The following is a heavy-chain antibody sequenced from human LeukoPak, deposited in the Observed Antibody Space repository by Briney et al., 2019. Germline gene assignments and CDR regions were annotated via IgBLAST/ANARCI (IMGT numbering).Heavy chain of an antibody. J-gene: IGHJ4*02. D-gene: IGHD2-15*01. V-gene: IGHV1-8*01. CDR3: ARLGYCSGGSCYILGF. CDR1: GYTFTSYD. CDR2: MNPNSGNT. Sequence: AASVKVSCKASGYTFTSYDINWVRQATGPGLEWMGWMNPNSGNTGYAQKFQGRVTMTRNTSISTAYMELSSLRSEDTAVYYCARLGYCSGGSCYILGFWGQGTLVTVSS.